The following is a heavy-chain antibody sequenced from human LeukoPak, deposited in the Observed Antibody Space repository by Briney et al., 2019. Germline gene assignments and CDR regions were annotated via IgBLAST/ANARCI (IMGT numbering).Heavy chain of an antibody. J-gene: IGHJ4*02. CDR3: ARGKGFVGHFDS. CDR1: GGTFRSNA. V-gene: IGHV1-69*04. D-gene: IGHD2-15*01. CDR2: IIPILGTA. Sequence: ASVKVSCKASGGTFRSNAISWVRQAPGQGPEWTGRIIPILGTAEYAEKFQRRVTISADKSTSTAYMELSSLKSEDTALYYCARGKGFVGHFDSWGQGTRVTVSS.